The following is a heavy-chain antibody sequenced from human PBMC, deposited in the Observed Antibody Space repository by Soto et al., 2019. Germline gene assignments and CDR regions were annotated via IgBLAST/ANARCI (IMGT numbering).Heavy chain of an antibody. CDR2: MNNDGSYT. D-gene: IGHD6-13*01. CDR3: VRGGYMHACDI. Sequence: EVQLVESGRGLVQPGGSLRLSCAASGFTFSSYWMYWVRQAPGKGLEWVSHMNNDGSYTIYAESVKGRFTFSRDNAKNTLYLQMNSLRAEDTAVYYCVRGGYMHACDIWGQGTMVTVSS. J-gene: IGHJ3*02. CDR1: GFTFSSYW. V-gene: IGHV3-74*01.